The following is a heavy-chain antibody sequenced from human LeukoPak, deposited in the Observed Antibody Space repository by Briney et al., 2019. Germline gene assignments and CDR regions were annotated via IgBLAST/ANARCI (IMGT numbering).Heavy chain of an antibody. CDR1: GGSISPYY. CDR2: IHYSRST. V-gene: IGHV4-59*08. J-gene: IGHJ4*02. Sequence: SETPSLTCTVSGGSISPYYWSWIRQPPGKGLEWIGCIHYSRSTIYNPSLKSRVSISVDTSKNQFSLKLSSATAADTAVYYCAGPTSSGWHGDFDYWGQGTLVTVSS. CDR3: AGPTSSGWHGDFDY. D-gene: IGHD6-19*01.